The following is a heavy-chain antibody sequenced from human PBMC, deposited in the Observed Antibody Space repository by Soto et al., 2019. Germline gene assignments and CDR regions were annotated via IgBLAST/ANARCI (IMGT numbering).Heavy chain of an antibody. D-gene: IGHD3-22*01. CDR3: ARDYDCSGYKTYYYYGMDV. V-gene: IGHV1-18*01. Sequence: XSVKVSFNASGYTFTNYGISLLRQTPGQGLEWMGWISAYNGNTNYAQKLQGRVTMTTDTSTSTAYMELRSLRSDDTAVYYCARDYDCSGYKTYYYYGMDVWGQGTTVTVSS. CDR2: ISAYNGNT. J-gene: IGHJ6*02. CDR1: GYTFTNYG.